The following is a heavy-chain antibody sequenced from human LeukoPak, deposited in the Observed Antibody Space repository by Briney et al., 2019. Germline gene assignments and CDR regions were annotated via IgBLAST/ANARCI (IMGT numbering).Heavy chain of an antibody. CDR2: IDSSSSYI. J-gene: IGHJ3*02. CDR3: ERPGITGTMGYGAFDI. D-gene: IGHD1-7*01. CDR1: GFTFSSYS. V-gene: IGHV3-21*01. Sequence: GGSLRLSCAASGFTFSSYSINWVRQAPGKGLEWVSSIDSSSSYIYYADSVKGRITISRDNAKNSLFLQMNSLRVEDTAVDYWERPGITGTMGYGAFDIWGQGTRVTVSS.